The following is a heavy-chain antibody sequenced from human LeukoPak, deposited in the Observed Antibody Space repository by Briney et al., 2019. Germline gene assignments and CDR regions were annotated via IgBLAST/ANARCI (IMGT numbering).Heavy chain of an antibody. J-gene: IGHJ4*02. CDR3: ARDKQWLPRGNYFDY. V-gene: IGHV4-34*01. D-gene: IGHD6-19*01. Sequence: SSETLSLTCTVSGGSISSYYWSWIRQPPGKGLEWIGEINHSGSTNYNPSLKSRVTISVDTSKNQFSLKLSSVTAADTAVYYCARDKQWLPRGNYFDYWGQGTLVTVSS. CDR1: GGSISSYY. CDR2: INHSGST.